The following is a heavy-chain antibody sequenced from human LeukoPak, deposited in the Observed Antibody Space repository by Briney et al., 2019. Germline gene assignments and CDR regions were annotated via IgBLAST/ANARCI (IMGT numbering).Heavy chain of an antibody. J-gene: IGHJ4*02. D-gene: IGHD3-16*01. CDR1: GGSISSSNW. CDR2: IYHSGGT. CDR3: ARQGGFRFDY. V-gene: IGHV4-4*02. Sequence: SETLSLTCAVSGGSISSSNWWCCVRQPPGKGLEGCGEIYHSGGTNYNPSLKSRVTISEDKSKYQFSLKLRSVPAADTAGYYGARQGGFRFDYWGEGTLVTVSS.